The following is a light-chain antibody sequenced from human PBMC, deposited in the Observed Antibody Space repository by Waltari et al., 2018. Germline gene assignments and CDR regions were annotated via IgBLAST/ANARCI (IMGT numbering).Light chain of an antibody. J-gene: IGLJ1*01. CDR1: KLGDKY. V-gene: IGLV3-1*01. CDR2: EDS. CDR3: QAWDSSTFYV. Sequence: SYELTQPPPVSVSPGHTASLTCTGDKLGDKYACWYQQKPGQAPVLGIYEDSKRPSGIPERFSGSNSGNTATLTISGTQAMDEADYYCQAWDSSTFYVFGTGTKVTVL.